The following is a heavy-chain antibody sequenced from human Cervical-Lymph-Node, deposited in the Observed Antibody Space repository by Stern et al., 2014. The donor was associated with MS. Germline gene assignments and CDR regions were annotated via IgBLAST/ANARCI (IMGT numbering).Heavy chain of an antibody. CDR3: ARSRDAYSPLAY. CDR2: SYYSGST. J-gene: IGHJ4*02. D-gene: IGHD5-24*01. Sequence: QVQLVESGPGLVKPSETLSLTCTVSGGSISGYDISWIRQPPGKGLEWIGHSYYSGSTNYIPSLKSRVSISIDTPKNQFSLKLSSVTAADTAVYYCARSRDAYSPLAYWGQGALVTVSS. CDR1: GGSISGYD. V-gene: IGHV4-59*01.